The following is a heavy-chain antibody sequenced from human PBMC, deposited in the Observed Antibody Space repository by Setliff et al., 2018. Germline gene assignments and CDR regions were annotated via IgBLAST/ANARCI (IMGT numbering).Heavy chain of an antibody. Sequence: SETLSLTCTVSGGSISSYYWSWIRQPAGKGLEWIGHIYIGGSANYNPSLKSRVTMSVDTSKNQFSLKLSSVTAADTAVSYCARGHGSSRYYRPHFDYWGQGTLVTVSS. CDR2: IYIGGSA. V-gene: IGHV4-4*07. CDR3: ARGHGSSRYYRPHFDY. J-gene: IGHJ4*02. CDR1: GGSISSYY. D-gene: IGHD6-13*01.